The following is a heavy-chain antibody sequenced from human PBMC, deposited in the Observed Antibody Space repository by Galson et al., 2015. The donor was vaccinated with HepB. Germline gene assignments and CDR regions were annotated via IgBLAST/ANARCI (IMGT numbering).Heavy chain of an antibody. CDR3: ATVSGQSAVAVGFSLARYYYYGMDV. D-gene: IGHD6-19*01. CDR2: FDPEDGET. CDR1: GYTLTELS. Sequence: SVKVSCKVSGYTLTELSMHWVRQAPGKGLEWMGGFDPEDGETIYAQKFQGRVTMTEDTSTDTAYMELSSLRSEDTAVYYCATVSGQSAVAVGFSLARYYYYGMDVWGQGTTVTVSS. J-gene: IGHJ6*02. V-gene: IGHV1-24*01.